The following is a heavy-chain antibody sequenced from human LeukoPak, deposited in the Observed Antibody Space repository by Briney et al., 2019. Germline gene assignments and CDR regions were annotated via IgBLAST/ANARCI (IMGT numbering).Heavy chain of an antibody. CDR2: IYYSEST. CDR1: GGSISSYY. Sequence: SETLFLTCTGPGGSISSYYWSWIRQTPGKGLEWIGYIYYSESTNYNPSLKSRVTISVDTSKNQFSLKLSSVTAADTAVYYCARSRSSSTFFDYWGQGTLVTVSS. V-gene: IGHV4-59*01. CDR3: ARSRSSSTFFDY. J-gene: IGHJ4*02. D-gene: IGHD6-6*01.